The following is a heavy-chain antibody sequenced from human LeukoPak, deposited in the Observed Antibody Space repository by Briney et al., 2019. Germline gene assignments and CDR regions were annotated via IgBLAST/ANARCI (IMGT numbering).Heavy chain of an antibody. Sequence: GASVKVSCKASGYTFTSYGISWVRQAPGQGLEWMGWISAYNGNTNYAQKLQGRVTMTTDTSTSTAYVELRSLRSDDTAVYYCASGGGTYSSSWDYYYYMDVWGKGTTVTVSS. CDR2: ISAYNGNT. CDR3: ASGGGTYSSSWDYYYYMDV. J-gene: IGHJ6*03. CDR1: GYTFTSYG. D-gene: IGHD6-6*01. V-gene: IGHV1-18*01.